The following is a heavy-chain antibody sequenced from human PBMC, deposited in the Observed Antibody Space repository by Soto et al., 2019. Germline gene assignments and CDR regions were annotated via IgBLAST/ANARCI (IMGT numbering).Heavy chain of an antibody. CDR2: IISSSSTI. CDR3: ARDRPADY. CDR1: GFTFSAYS. J-gene: IGHJ4*02. V-gene: IGHV3-48*02. Sequence: EVQLVESGGGLVQPGGSLRLSCAASGFTFSAYSMNWVRQAPGKGLEWVSYIISSSSTIYYADSVKGRFTISRDNAKNAVYLQMYSLRDEDTAVYYCARDRPADYWGQGPLVTVPS.